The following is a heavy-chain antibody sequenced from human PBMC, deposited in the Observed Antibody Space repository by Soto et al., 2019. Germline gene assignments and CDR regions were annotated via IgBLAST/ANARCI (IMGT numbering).Heavy chain of an antibody. CDR3: ARVGKDKESSGWPDY. D-gene: IGHD6-19*01. V-gene: IGHV3-33*01. Sequence: QVQLVESGGGVVQPGRSLRISCAASGFTFSSYGMHWVRQAPGKGLEWVAVIWYDGSNKYYADSVKGRFTISRDNSKNTLYLQMNSLRAEDTAVYYCARVGKDKESSGWPDYWGQGTLVTVSS. CDR2: IWYDGSNK. J-gene: IGHJ4*02. CDR1: GFTFSSYG.